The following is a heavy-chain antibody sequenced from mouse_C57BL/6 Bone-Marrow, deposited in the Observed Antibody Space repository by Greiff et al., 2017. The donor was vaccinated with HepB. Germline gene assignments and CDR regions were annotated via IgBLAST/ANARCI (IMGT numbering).Heavy chain of an antibody. V-gene: IGHV1-81*01. CDR1: GYTFTSYG. J-gene: IGHJ4*01. CDR2: IYPRSGNT. CDR3: ARGVTTVVARYAMDY. D-gene: IGHD1-1*01. Sequence: QVHVKQSGAELARPGASVKLSCKASGYTFTSYGISWVKQRTGQGLDLIGEIYPRSGNTYYNEKFKGKATLTADKSSSTAYMELRSLTSEDSAVYFCARGVTTVVARYAMDYWGQGTSVTVSS.